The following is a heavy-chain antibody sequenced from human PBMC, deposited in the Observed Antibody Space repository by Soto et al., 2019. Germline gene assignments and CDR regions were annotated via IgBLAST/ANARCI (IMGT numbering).Heavy chain of an antibody. V-gene: IGHV3-21*06. CDR2: ISSSSNYI. Sequence: EVQLVESGGGLVKPGVSLRLSCAASGFTFSSYSMNWVRQAPGKGLEWVSSISSSSNYIYYADSVKGRFTISRDNAKNSLYLQMNSLRAEDTAVYYWARDLVGATIWGQGTLVTVSS. D-gene: IGHD1-26*01. CDR3: ARDLVGATI. CDR1: GFTFSSYS. J-gene: IGHJ4*02.